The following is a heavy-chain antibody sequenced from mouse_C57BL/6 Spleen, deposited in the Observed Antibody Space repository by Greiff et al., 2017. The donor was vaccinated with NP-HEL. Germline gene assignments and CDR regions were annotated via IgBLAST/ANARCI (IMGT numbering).Heavy chain of an antibody. CDR3: VRTPVDYYGSHWYFDV. D-gene: IGHD1-1*01. CDR2: IRSKSSNYAT. V-gene: IGHV10-3*01. J-gene: IGHJ1*03. CDR1: GFTFNTYA. Sequence: EVLLVESGGGLVQPKGSLKLSCAASGFTFNTYAMHWVRQAPGKGLEWVARIRSKSSNYATYYADSVKDRFTISRDDAQSRLYLQMNNLKTEDTAMCYCVRTPVDYYGSHWYFDVWGTGTTVTVSS.